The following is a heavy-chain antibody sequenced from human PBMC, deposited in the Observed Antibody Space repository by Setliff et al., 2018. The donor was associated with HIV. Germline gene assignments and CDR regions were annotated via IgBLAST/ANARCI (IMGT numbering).Heavy chain of an antibody. Sequence: ASVKVSCKASGYTFTGYYMHWVRQAPGQGLEWMGWINPNSGGTNYAQKFQGWVTMTRDTSISTAYMELSRLRSDDTAVYYCARGRQSHYYDSSGYYLYYIDYWGQGTLVTVSS. CDR2: INPNSGGT. CDR1: GYTFTGYY. J-gene: IGHJ4*02. CDR3: ARGRQSHYYDSSGYYLYYIDY. D-gene: IGHD3-22*01. V-gene: IGHV1-2*04.